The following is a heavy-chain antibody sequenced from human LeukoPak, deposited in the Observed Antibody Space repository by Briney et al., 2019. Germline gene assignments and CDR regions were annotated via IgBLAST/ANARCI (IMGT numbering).Heavy chain of an antibody. CDR3: TEFYFDRSGYADY. V-gene: IGHV4-34*01. D-gene: IGHD3-22*01. CDR2: INHSGST. Sequence: SETLSLTCAVYGGSFSGYYWSWIRQPPGKGLEWIGEINHSGSTNYNPSLKSRVTISVDMSENQVSLKLRSVTAADTAVYYCTEFYFDRSGYADYWGQGTLVTVSS. CDR1: GGSFSGYY. J-gene: IGHJ4*02.